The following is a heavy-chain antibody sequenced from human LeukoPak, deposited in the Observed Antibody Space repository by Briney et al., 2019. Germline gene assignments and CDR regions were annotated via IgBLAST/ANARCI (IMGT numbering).Heavy chain of an antibody. Sequence: GASVKVSCRASGYSFTGYYLHWVRQAPGQGLEWMGWINPNSGGTNYAQRFKGRVTMTRDTSISTAYMELTRLTPDDMAVYYCTRRDGDFRDYWGQGTLVTVSS. J-gene: IGHJ4*02. CDR1: GYSFTGYY. CDR3: TRRDGDFRDY. V-gene: IGHV1-2*02. CDR2: INPNSGGT. D-gene: IGHD4-17*01.